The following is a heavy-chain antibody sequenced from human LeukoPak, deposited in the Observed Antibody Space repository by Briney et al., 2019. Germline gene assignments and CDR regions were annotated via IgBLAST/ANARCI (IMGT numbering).Heavy chain of an antibody. CDR2: MNPNSGNT. Sequence: ASVKVSCKASGYTFTSFDINWVRQATGQGLEWMGWMNPNSGNTGFAQKFQGRVTMTRDTSISTACMELSGLRSEDTAVYYCSRGPIYGSGSYFDYWGQGTLVTVSS. V-gene: IGHV1-8*01. CDR1: GYTFTSFD. J-gene: IGHJ4*02. D-gene: IGHD3-10*01. CDR3: SRGPIYGSGSYFDY.